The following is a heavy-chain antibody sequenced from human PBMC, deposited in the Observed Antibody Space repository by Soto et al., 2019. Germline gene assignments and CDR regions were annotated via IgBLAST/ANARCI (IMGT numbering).Heavy chain of an antibody. Sequence: QLQLQESGPGLVKPSETLSLTCTVSGGSISSSSYYWGWIRQPPGKGRERIGSIYYSGSTYYNPSXXXRXXISVDTSKSQFSLKLRSVPAGDTAVYYCARHPGYGLCDLDYWGQGTLVTVSS. J-gene: IGHJ4*02. CDR1: GGSISSSSYY. D-gene: IGHD5-18*01. CDR2: IYYSGST. CDR3: ARHPGYGLCDLDY. V-gene: IGHV4-39*01.